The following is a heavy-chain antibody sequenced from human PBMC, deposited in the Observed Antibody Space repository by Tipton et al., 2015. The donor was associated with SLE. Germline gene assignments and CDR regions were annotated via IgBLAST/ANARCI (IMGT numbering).Heavy chain of an antibody. V-gene: IGHV3-7*01. CDR3: ARATMIRAFDI. CDR1: GFTFSSYW. Sequence: SLRLSCAASGFTFSSYWMSWIRQAPGKGLEWVANIKQDGSEKYYVDSVKGRFTISRDNSKNTLYLQMNSLRAEDTAVYYCARATMIRAFDIWGQGTMVTVSS. CDR2: IKQDGSEK. J-gene: IGHJ3*02. D-gene: IGHD3-22*01.